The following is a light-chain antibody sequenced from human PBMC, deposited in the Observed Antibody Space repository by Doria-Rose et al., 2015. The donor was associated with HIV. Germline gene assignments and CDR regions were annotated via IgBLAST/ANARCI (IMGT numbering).Light chain of an antibody. V-gene: IGKV1-39*01. J-gene: IGKJ1*01. CDR1: QRIDNY. CDR3: QQSYMAPQT. CDR2: ATS. Sequence: DIQMTQSPSSLSASVGDTVTITCRASQRIDNYLNWYQHKPGKAPKLLTSATSTLQTGVPSRFSGSKSATDFTLTIASLQPDDLATYFCQQSYMAPQTFGQGTKVEIK.